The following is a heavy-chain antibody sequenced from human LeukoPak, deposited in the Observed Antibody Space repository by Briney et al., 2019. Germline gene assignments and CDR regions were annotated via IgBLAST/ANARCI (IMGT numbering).Heavy chain of an antibody. CDR2: IYHSGST. D-gene: IGHD5-18*01. CDR1: GGSISSGGYS. J-gene: IGHJ4*02. Sequence: SETLSLTCAVSGGSISSGGYSWSWIRQPPGKGLEWIGYIYHSGSTYYNPSLKSRVTISVDRSKNQFSLKLSSVTAADTAVYYCARERGDVDTAMVRGSGYYFDYWGQGTLVTVSS. V-gene: IGHV4-30-2*01. CDR3: ARERGDVDTAMVRGSGYYFDY.